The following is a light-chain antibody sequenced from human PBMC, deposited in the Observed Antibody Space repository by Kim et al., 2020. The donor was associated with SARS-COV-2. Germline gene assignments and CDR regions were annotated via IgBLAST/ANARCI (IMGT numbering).Light chain of an antibody. CDR2: GAS. CDR3: QQYNNWPYT. CDR1: QSVSSN. J-gene: IGKJ2*01. Sequence: EIAMTQSPATLSVSPGERATLSCRASQSVSSNLAWYQQKPGQAPRLLIYGASTRATGIPARFSGSGSGTEFTLTISSLQSEDFAVYYWQQYNNWPYTFAQGTKLEF. V-gene: IGKV3-15*01.